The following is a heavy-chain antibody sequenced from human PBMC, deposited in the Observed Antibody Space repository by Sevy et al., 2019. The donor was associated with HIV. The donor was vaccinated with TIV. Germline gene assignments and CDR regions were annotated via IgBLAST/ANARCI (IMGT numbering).Heavy chain of an antibody. V-gene: IGHV3-7*01. D-gene: IGHD3-3*01. Sequence: GGSLRLSCAASGFTFSNHWMNWVRQAPGKGLEWVANIKQDGSESFDVDSVKGRFTISRDNAKNSLYLQMNSLRAADTAVYYCARHDFWSSYHLPYDYYGMDVWGQGTTVTVSS. CDR2: IKQDGSES. CDR3: ARHDFWSSYHLPYDYYGMDV. CDR1: GFTFSNHW. J-gene: IGHJ6*02.